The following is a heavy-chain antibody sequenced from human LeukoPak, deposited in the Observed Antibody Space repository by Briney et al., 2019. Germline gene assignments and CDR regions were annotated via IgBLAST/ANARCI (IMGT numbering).Heavy chain of an antibody. CDR1: GGSISSSSHY. V-gene: IGHV4-39*01. CDR3: ARGLDTYKSGVD. CDR2: MYYSGST. D-gene: IGHD1-26*01. J-gene: IGHJ4*02. Sequence: SETLSLTCTVSGGSISSSSHYWGWIRQPPGKGLEWIGSMYYSGSTYYNPSLKSRVTISVDTSKNQFSLKLSSVTAADTAVYYCARGLDTYKSGVDWGQGTLVTVSS.